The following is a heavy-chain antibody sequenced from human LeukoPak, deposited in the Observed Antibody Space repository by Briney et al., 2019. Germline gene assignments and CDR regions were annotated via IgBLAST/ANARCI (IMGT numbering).Heavy chain of an antibody. CDR2: IIPIFGTA. CDR1: GGTFSSYA. Sequence: ASVKVSCKASGGTFSSYAISWVRQAPGQGLEWMGGIIPIFGTANYAQKFQGRVTITADESTSTAYMELSSLRSEDTAVYYCAISYCSGGSCNWFDPWGQGTLVTVSS. V-gene: IGHV1-69*01. D-gene: IGHD2-15*01. J-gene: IGHJ5*02. CDR3: AISYCSGGSCNWFDP.